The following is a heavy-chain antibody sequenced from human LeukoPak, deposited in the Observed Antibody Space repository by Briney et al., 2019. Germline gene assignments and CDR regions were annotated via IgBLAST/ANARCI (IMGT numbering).Heavy chain of an antibody. V-gene: IGHV3-15*01. D-gene: IGHD6-19*01. J-gene: IGHJ3*02. Sequence: PGGSLRLSCAASGFTFSNYGIHWVRQAPGKGLEWVGRIKSKTDGGTTDYAAPVKGRFTISRDDSKNTLYLQMNSLKTEDTAVYYCTTDRTKDNSSGSRGDIWGQGTMVTVSS. CDR1: GFTFSNYG. CDR2: IKSKTDGGTT. CDR3: TTDRTKDNSSGSRGDI.